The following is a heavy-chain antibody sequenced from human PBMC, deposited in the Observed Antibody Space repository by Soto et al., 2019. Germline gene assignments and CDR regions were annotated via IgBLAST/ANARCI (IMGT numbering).Heavy chain of an antibody. J-gene: IGHJ2*01. CDR3: ARQRDYYDSSGYQRYFDL. Sequence: GASVKVSCKASGGTFSSYAISWVRQAPGQGLEWMGGIIPIFGTANYAQKFQGRVTITADKSTSTAYMELSSLRFEDTAVYYCARQRDYYDSSGYQRYFDLWGRGTLVTVSS. CDR2: IIPIFGTA. V-gene: IGHV1-69*06. D-gene: IGHD3-22*01. CDR1: GGTFSSYA.